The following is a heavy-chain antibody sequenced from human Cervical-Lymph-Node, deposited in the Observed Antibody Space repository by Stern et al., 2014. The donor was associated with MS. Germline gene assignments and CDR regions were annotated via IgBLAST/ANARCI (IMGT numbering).Heavy chain of an antibody. CDR2: IYPGDSDT. J-gene: IGHJ4*02. CDR1: GYNFTSYW. CDR3: ARHCAKREQCAFDY. Sequence: VQLGQSGAEVKKPGESLKISCKGSGYNFTSYWIGWVRQMTGKGLEWMGIIYPGDSDTRYSPSFQGQVPISADKSISTAYLQWSSLKASDTAMYYCARHCAKREQCAFDYWGQGTLVTVSS. V-gene: IGHV5-51*01. D-gene: IGHD6-19*01.